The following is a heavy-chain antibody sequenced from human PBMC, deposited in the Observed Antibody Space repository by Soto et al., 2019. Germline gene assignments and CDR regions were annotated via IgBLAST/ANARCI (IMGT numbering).Heavy chain of an antibody. CDR3: ARWTSRTRYYDSSGYCAFDI. J-gene: IGHJ3*02. D-gene: IGHD3-22*01. CDR2: ILGRDDTT. V-gene: IGHV3-23*01. Sequence: EVQVLESGGDLVEPGGSLRLSCAASGFSFNTFDMSWVRQAPGKGLEWVSVILGRDDTTYYADSVKGRFTISRDTFKNTLHLQMNSLRVEDTAVYYCARWTSRTRYYDSSGYCAFDIWGQGTMVTVSS. CDR1: GFSFNTFD.